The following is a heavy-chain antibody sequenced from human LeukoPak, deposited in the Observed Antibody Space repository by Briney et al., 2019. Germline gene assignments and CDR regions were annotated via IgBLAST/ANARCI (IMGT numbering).Heavy chain of an antibody. CDR1: GYTFTSYD. Sequence: ASVMVSCKASGYTFTSYDINWVRQATGQGLEWMGWMNPTSGNTGYAQKFQGRVTMTRNTSISTAYMELSSLRSEDTAVYYCARGPIAAAALNWFDPWGQGTLVIVSS. D-gene: IGHD6-13*01. CDR2: MNPTSGNT. J-gene: IGHJ5*02. CDR3: ARGPIAAAALNWFDP. V-gene: IGHV1-8*01.